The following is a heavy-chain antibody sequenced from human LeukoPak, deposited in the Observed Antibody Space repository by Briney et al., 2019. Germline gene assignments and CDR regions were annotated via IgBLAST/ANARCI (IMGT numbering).Heavy chain of an antibody. Sequence: SETLSLTCTVSGGSISNGDHYWSWIRQHPGKGLEWIGHIYYSGSTYYNPSLKSRVTISVDRSKNQFSLKLSSVTAADTAVYYCARGSTTVTIIPYFDYWGQGTLVTVSS. CDR1: GGSISNGDHY. D-gene: IGHD4-17*01. J-gene: IGHJ4*02. CDR2: IYYSGST. CDR3: ARGSTTVTIIPYFDY. V-gene: IGHV4-30-4*08.